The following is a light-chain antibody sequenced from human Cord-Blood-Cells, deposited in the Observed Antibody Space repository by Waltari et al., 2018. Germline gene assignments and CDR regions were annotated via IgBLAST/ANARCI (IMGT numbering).Light chain of an antibody. CDR3: SSYTSSSTFV. CDR2: EVS. J-gene: IGLJ2*01. Sequence: QSALPPPPSVCGSPGQSVTISCTGTSSNVGSYNRVSWYQQPPGTAPKLMIYEVSNRPSGVPDRFSGSKYGNTASLTISGIQAEDEADYYCSSYTSSSTFVVGGGTKLTVL. CDR1: SSNVGSYNR. V-gene: IGLV2-18*02.